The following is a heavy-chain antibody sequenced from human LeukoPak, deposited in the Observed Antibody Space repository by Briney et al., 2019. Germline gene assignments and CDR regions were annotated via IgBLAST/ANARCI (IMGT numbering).Heavy chain of an antibody. Sequence: GGSLRLSCAASGFSFSSYSIHWVRQAPGKGLEWLANIKQDGIETYYLDSVKGRSTISRDSARNSVYLQMNSLRADETAVYFCARFIASPGPDAFDIWGQGTLVTVSS. CDR3: ARFIASPGPDAFDI. J-gene: IGHJ3*02. CDR2: IKQDGIET. CDR1: GFSFSSYS. D-gene: IGHD6-13*01. V-gene: IGHV3-7*01.